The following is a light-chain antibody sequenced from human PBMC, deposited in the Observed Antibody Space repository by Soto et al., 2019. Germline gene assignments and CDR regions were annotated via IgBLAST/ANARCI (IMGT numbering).Light chain of an antibody. CDR3: QQYDTYWT. J-gene: IGKJ1*01. CDR1: QSISNW. Sequence: DLQMTQSPSTLSASVGDRVTITCRASQSISNWLAWYQQKPGKAPKLLIYDASSLESGVPSRFSGSGSGTEFTLTINSLQPGDFATYYCQQYDTYWTFGQGTKVEFK. CDR2: DAS. V-gene: IGKV1-5*01.